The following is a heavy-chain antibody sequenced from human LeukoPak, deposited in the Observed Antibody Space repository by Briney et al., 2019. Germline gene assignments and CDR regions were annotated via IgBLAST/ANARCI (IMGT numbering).Heavy chain of an antibody. J-gene: IGHJ4*02. CDR1: GFTFSSYE. D-gene: IGHD2-21*01. CDR3: ANVVGGY. CDR2: ITKSGGST. V-gene: IGHV3-23*01. Sequence: QSGGSLRLSCAASGFTFSSYEMNWVRLAPGKGLEWVSTITKSGGSTYYADSVKGRFTISRDNSKDTLYLQMSSLRAEDTAVYYCANVVGGYWGQGTLVTVSS.